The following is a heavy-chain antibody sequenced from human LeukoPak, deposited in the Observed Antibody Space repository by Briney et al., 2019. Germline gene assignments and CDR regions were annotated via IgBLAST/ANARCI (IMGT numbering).Heavy chain of an antibody. J-gene: IGHJ5*02. V-gene: IGHV4-59*11. CDR3: ARREGATVIHPYNWFDP. D-gene: IGHD4-11*01. CDR2: IHYSGST. Sequence: PSETLSLTCAVSGDFINTHYWNWIRQPPGKGLEWIGYIHYSGSTNYNPSLKSRVTISVDTSKNQFSLKLSSVTAADTAVYYCARREGATVIHPYNWFDPWGQGTLVTASS. CDR1: GDFINTHY.